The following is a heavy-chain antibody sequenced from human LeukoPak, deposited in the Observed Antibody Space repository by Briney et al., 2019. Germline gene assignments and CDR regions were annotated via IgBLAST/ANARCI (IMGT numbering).Heavy chain of an antibody. Sequence: GGSLRLSCAASGFTFSDYYMSWIRQAPGKGLEWVSYISSSGSTIYYADSVKGRFTISRDNAKNSLYLQMNSLRAEDTAVYYCARDSVDHQVVVRGVGGPDYWGQGTLVTVSS. CDR1: GFTFSDYY. CDR2: ISSSGSTI. D-gene: IGHD3-10*01. V-gene: IGHV3-11*01. J-gene: IGHJ4*02. CDR3: ARDSVDHQVVVRGVGGPDY.